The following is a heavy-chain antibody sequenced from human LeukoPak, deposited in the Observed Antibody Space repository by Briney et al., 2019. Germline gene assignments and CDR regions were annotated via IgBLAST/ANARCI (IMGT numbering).Heavy chain of an antibody. CDR3: ARGPPITMIVVVSTQNAFDI. Sequence: SETLSLTCTVSGGSISSGGYYWSWIRQPPGKGLEWIGEINHSGSTNYNPSLKSRVTISVDTSKNQFSLKLSSVTAADTAVYYCARGPPITMIVVVSTQNAFDIWGQGTMVTVSS. V-gene: IGHV4-39*07. CDR2: INHSGST. D-gene: IGHD3-22*01. CDR1: GGSISSGGYY. J-gene: IGHJ3*02.